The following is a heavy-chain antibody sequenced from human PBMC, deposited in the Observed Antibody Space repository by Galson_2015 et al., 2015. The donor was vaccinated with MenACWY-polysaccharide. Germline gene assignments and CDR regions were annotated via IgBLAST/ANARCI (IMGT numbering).Heavy chain of an antibody. CDR1: GFTFSSYA. D-gene: IGHD6-19*01. J-gene: IGHJ4*02. V-gene: IGHV3-23*01. CDR3: AKIPYSSGLIPFDY. CDR2: IVGSAGST. Sequence: SLRLSCAASGFTFSSYAMSWVRQAPWKGLEWVSAIVGSAGSTYYADSVKGRFTISRDNSKNTLYLQMNSLRAEDTAVYYCAKIPYSSGLIPFDYWGQGTLVTVSS.